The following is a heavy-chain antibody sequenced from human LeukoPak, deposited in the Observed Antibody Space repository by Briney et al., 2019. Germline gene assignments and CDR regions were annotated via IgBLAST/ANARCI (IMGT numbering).Heavy chain of an antibody. CDR2: ISPNNGAT. Sequence: ASVEVSCKTSGYSFTGYYIHWVRQAPGRGLEWMGWISPNNGATKYVQKFQGRVAMTRDTSINVAYMELSRLRSDDTAIYYCTLYGSASYWGQGTLVTVSS. CDR3: TLYGSASY. J-gene: IGHJ4*02. D-gene: IGHD3-10*01. CDR1: GYSFTGYY. V-gene: IGHV1-2*02.